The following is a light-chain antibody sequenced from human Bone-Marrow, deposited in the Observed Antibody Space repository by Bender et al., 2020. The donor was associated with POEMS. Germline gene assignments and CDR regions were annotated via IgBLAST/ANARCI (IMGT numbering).Light chain of an antibody. J-gene: IGLJ3*02. CDR3: AIWEDSLNGWV. Sequence: QSVLTQPPSASGTPGQRVTISCSGGSSNIGAHAVNWYQHLPGTAPKLLIYPSHRRPSEVPARFPGSRSGTSASLAISGLQSENEADYYCAIWEDSLNGWVIGGGTKLTVL. V-gene: IGLV1-44*01. CDR2: PSH. CDR1: SSNIGAHA.